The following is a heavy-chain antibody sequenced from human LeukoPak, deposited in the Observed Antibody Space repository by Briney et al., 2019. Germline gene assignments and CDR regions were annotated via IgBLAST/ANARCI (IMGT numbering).Heavy chain of an antibody. V-gene: IGHV3-7*01. Sequence: PGGSLRLSCAASGFTFSSYWMSWLRQAPGKGLEWVANIKQDGSEKYYVDSVKGRFTISRDNAKNSLYLQMNSLRAEDTAVYYCARARSIAARPGTHFDYWGQGTLVTVSS. D-gene: IGHD6-6*01. J-gene: IGHJ4*02. CDR1: GFTFSSYW. CDR2: IKQDGSEK. CDR3: ARARSIAARPGTHFDY.